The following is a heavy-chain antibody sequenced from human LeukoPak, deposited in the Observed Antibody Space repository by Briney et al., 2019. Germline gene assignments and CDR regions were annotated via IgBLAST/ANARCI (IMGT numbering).Heavy chain of an antibody. CDR3: AKDGPDIVVVVAATYVSYYFDY. V-gene: IGHV3-23*01. D-gene: IGHD2-15*01. J-gene: IGHJ4*02. Sequence: GGSLRLSCAASGFTFSSYAMSWVRQAPGKGLEGVSAISGSGGSTYYADSVKGGLTISRDNSKNTLYLQMNSLRAEDTAVYYCAKDGPDIVVVVAATYVSYYFDYWGQGTLVTVSS. CDR2: ISGSGGST. CDR1: GFTFSSYA.